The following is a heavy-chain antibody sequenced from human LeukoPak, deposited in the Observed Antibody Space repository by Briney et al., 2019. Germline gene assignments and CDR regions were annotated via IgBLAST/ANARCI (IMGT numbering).Heavy chain of an antibody. J-gene: IGHJ4*01. D-gene: IGHD2-8*01. CDR1: GVSFSWYA. V-gene: IGHV3-23*01. CDR3: ASDPNGDYVGALDY. CDR2: VTARGGAT. Sequence: PGGSLRLSCVDSGVSFSWYALAWVRQAPGKGLEWVAAVTARGGATHYVDSVKGRFTISRDNSKNTMYLQMNGLRSEDTAIYYCASDPNGDYVGALDYWGRGTLVTVSS.